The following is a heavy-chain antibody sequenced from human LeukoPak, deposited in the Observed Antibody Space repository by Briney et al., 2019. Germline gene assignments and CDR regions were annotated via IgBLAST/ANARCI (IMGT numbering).Heavy chain of an antibody. CDR2: IGTAGDT. D-gene: IGHD1-1*01. Sequence: PGGSLRLSCAASGFTFSDYDMHSVRHATGKGLEWVSAIGTAGDTYYTGSVKGRFTISRENAKNSLYLQMNSLRAGDTAVYYCVRVAKERVGGVYYFDYWGQGTPVTVSS. J-gene: IGHJ4*02. V-gene: IGHV3-13*01. CDR3: VRVAKERVGGVYYFDY. CDR1: GFTFSDYD.